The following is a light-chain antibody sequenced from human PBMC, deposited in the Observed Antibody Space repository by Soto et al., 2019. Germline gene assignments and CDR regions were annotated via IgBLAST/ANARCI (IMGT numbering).Light chain of an antibody. CDR3: SSYTTSSTVV. Sequence: QSVLTQPPSVSGSPGQSVTISCTGTSSDVGYYNRVSWYQQPPGTAPNLMVFEVSNRPSGVPDRFSGSKSGNAASLTISGLQAEDEADYYCSSYTTSSTVVFGGGTQLTVL. CDR2: EVS. J-gene: IGLJ2*01. V-gene: IGLV2-18*02. CDR1: SSDVGYYNR.